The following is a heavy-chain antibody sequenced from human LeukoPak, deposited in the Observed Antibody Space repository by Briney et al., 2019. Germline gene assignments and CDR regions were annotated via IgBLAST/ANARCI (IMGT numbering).Heavy chain of an antibody. Sequence: SETLSLTCTVSGGSVSSGSYYWSWIRQPPGKGLEWIGYIYYSGSTNYNPSLKSRVTISVDTSKNQFSLKLSSVTAADTAVYYCARDTPRGYSYGYDYWGQGTLVTVSS. V-gene: IGHV4-61*01. CDR2: IYYSGST. CDR1: GGSVSSGSYY. J-gene: IGHJ4*02. CDR3: ARDTPRGYSYGYDY. D-gene: IGHD5-18*01.